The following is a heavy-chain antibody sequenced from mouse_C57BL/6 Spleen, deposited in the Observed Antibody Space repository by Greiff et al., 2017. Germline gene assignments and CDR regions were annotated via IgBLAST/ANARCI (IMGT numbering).Heavy chain of an antibody. V-gene: IGHV1-18*01. CDR3: ARGDGSSYGWYCDV. J-gene: IGHJ1*03. CDR1: GYTFTDYN. D-gene: IGHD1-1*01. Sequence: DVQLQESGPELVKPGASVKIPCKASGYTFTDYNMDWVKQSHGKSLEWIGDINPNNGGTIYNQKFKGKATLTVDKSSSTAYMELRSLTSEDTAVYYCARGDGSSYGWYCDVWGTGTTVTVSS. CDR2: INPNNGGT.